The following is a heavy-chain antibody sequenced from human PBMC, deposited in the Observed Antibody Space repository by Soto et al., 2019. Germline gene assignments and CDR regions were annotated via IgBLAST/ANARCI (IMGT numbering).Heavy chain of an antibody. CDR2: ISYDGSNK. CDR1: GFTFSSYA. CDR3: ARGNGSGSSQPYGMDV. Sequence: QVQLVESGGGVVQPGRSLRLSCAASGFTFSSYAMHWVRQAPGKGLEWVAVISYDGSNKYYADSVKGRFTISRDNSKNTLYLQMNRLRAEDTAVYYWARGNGSGSSQPYGMDVWGQGTTVTVSS. V-gene: IGHV3-30-3*01. D-gene: IGHD3-10*01. J-gene: IGHJ6*02.